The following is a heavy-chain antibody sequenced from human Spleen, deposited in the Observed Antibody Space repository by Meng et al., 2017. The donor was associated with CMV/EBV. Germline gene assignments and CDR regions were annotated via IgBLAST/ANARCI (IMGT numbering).Heavy chain of an antibody. D-gene: IGHD2-2*01. CDR1: DASISSGSYY. J-gene: IGHJ4*02. Sequence: SETLSLTCSVSDASISSGSYYWAWIRQPPGKGLEWIGTIYYSGTTYFNPSLKSRVTISLDTSKNQFSLKLSSVTAADTAVYYCARMGYCSSTSCYVAAARPADYWGQGTLVTVSS. V-gene: IGHV4-39*07. CDR3: ARMGYCSSTSCYVAAARPADY. CDR2: IYYSGTT.